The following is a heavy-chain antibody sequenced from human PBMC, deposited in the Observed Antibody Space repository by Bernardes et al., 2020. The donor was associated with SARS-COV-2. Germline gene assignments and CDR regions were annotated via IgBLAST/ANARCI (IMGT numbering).Heavy chain of an antibody. CDR1: GASISSYY. D-gene: IGHD3-22*01. V-gene: IGHV4-59*01. Sequence: SATLSLTCTVSGASISSYYWSWIRQSPGRGLEYIGHVFYSGSPNYNPSLKSRVSISLDTSKNQFSLKLSSVTAADTAVYYCAVYDSSGPFDHWGQGILVAVSS. CDR2: VFYSGSP. CDR3: AVYDSSGPFDH. J-gene: IGHJ4*02.